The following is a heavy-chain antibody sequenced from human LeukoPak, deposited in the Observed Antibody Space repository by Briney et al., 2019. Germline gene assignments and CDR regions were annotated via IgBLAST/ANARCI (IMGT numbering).Heavy chain of an antibody. CDR3: ARLLAGEYDPFDI. D-gene: IGHD3-10*01. V-gene: IGHV4-59*08. CDR1: GGSISPYY. CDR2: IFYSGST. Sequence: PSETLSLTCTVSGGSISPYYWSWIRQPPGTGLEWIGNIFYSGSTNYNPSLQSRVSISVDTSKKQFSLNLSSVTAADTAVYYCARLLAGEYDPFDIWGQGTMVTVSS. J-gene: IGHJ3*02.